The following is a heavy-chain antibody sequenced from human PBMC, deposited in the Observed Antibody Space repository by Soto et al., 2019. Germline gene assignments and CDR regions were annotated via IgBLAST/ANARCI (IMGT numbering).Heavy chain of an antibody. CDR3: ACDCGGDCFGIVP. J-gene: IGHJ5*02. CDR2: IYYNVNT. V-gene: IGHV4-59*11. D-gene: IGHD2-21*02. Sequence: SETLSLTCNVSDGSISSHYWSWIRQPPGKGLEWIGYIYYNVNTKYNPSLQSRVSISMDVSTNQCSLKLNSATAADTAVYSCACDCGGDCFGIVPWG. CDR1: DGSISSHY.